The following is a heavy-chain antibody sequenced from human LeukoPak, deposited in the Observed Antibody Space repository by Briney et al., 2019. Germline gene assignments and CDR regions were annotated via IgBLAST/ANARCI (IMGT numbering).Heavy chain of an antibody. J-gene: IGHJ4*02. V-gene: IGHV4-4*07. CDR3: ARARGYCSSTSCSWDLDY. D-gene: IGHD2-2*01. CDR1: GGSISSYY. Sequence: SETLSLTCTVSGGSISSYYWSWIRQPAGKGLEWIGRIYTSGSTNYNPSLKSRVTMSVDTSNNQFSLKLSSVTAADTAVYYCARARGYCSSTSCSWDLDYWGQGTLVTVSS. CDR2: IYTSGST.